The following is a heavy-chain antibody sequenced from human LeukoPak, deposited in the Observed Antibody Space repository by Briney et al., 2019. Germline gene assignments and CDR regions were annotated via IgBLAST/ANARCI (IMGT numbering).Heavy chain of an antibody. V-gene: IGHV4-38-2*02. CDR1: GYSISSGYY. CDR2: IYHSGST. CDR3: ARGYSSSWYLNWFDP. D-gene: IGHD6-13*01. Sequence: SQTLSLTCTVSGYSISSGYYWGWLRQPPGKGLERIGSIYHSGSTYYNPSLKSQVTISVDTSKNQFSLKLTYVTAADTAVYYCARGYSSSWYLNWFDPWGQGTLVTVSS. J-gene: IGHJ5*02.